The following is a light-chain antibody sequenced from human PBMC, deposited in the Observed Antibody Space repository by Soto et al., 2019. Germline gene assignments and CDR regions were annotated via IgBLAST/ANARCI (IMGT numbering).Light chain of an antibody. Sequence: AIQMTQSPSSLSASVGDRVTMTCRASQAITNNVDWFQQKPGTAPKLLIDAANSLQIGVPSIFSGSGDTTVFPLIITRQQPDDSATYFCLQRYDFPFTFGPGTKVDMK. CDR1: QAITNN. J-gene: IGKJ3*01. CDR2: AAN. CDR3: LQRYDFPFT. V-gene: IGKV1-6*01.